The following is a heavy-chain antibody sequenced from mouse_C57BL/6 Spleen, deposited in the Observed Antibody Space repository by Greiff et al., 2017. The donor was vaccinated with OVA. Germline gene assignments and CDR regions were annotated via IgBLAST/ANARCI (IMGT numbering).Heavy chain of an antibody. Sequence: EVKLVESGGGLVQPGGSLSLSCAASGFTFTDYYMSWVRQPPGKALEWLGFIRNKANGYTTEYSASVQGRFTISRDNSQSILYLQINALRDEDSTTYYGAGYKDYDYDWFAYWGQGTLVTVSA. CDR1: GFTFTDYY. V-gene: IGHV7-3*01. D-gene: IGHD2-4*01. CDR2: IRNKANGYTT. J-gene: IGHJ3*01. CDR3: AGYKDYDYDWFAY.